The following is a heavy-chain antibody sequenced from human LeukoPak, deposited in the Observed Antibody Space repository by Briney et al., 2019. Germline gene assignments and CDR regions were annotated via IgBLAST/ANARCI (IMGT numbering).Heavy chain of an antibody. CDR3: ARAYCGGDCYFDY. Sequence: GGSLRLSCAASGFTFSSYAMEWVRQAPGKGLEWVAVISYDGSNKYYADSVKGRFTISRDNSKNTLYLQMNSLRAEDTAVYYCARAYCGGDCYFDYWGQGTLVTVSS. D-gene: IGHD2-21*02. V-gene: IGHV3-30*04. J-gene: IGHJ4*02. CDR2: ISYDGSNK. CDR1: GFTFSSYA.